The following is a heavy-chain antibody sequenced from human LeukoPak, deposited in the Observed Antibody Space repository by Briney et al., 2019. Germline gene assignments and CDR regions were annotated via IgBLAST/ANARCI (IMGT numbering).Heavy chain of an antibody. CDR1: GYTFTSYG. CDR3: ARGIYCNGGNCYRGYLDY. CDR2: ISTYNGDT. J-gene: IGHJ4*02. V-gene: IGHV1-18*01. Sequence: ASVKVSCKGSGYTFTSYGISWVRQAPGQGLEWMGWISTYNGDTNYAQKFQGRVTMTTDTSTNTAYMELRSLRSDDTAVYYCARGIYCNGGNCYRGYLDYWGQGTLVTVSS. D-gene: IGHD2-15*01.